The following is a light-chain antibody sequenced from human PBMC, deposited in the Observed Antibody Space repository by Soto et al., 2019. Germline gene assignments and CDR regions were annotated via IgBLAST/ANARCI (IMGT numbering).Light chain of an antibody. CDR2: GNS. CDR3: QSYDSSLSGSV. V-gene: IGLV1-40*01. CDR1: SSNIGAGYD. J-gene: IGLJ2*01. Sequence: QSVLTQPPSVSGAPGQRVTLSGTGSSSNIGAGYDVHWYQQLPGTAPKLLIYGNSNRPSGVPDRFSGSKSGTSASLAITGLQAEDEADYYCQSYDSSLSGSVFGGGTKLTVL.